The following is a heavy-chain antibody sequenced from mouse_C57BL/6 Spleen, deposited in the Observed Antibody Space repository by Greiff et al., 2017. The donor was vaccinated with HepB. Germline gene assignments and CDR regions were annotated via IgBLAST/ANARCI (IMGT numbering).Heavy chain of an antibody. V-gene: IGHV1-81*01. CDR3: GGGANWDVGGPY. J-gene: IGHJ2*01. D-gene: IGHD4-1*01. CDR2: IYPRSGNT. CDR1: GYTFTSYG. Sequence: QVQLQQSGAELARPGASVKLSCKASGYTFTSYGISWVKQRTGQGLEWIGEIYPRSGNTYYNEKFKGKATLTADKSSSTAYMELRSLTSEDSAVYFCGGGANWDVGGPYWGQGTTLTVSS.